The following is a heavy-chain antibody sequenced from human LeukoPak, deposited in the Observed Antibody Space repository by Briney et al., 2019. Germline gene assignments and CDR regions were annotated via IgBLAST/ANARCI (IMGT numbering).Heavy chain of an antibody. CDR2: ISGSGGST. CDR1: GFTFSSYA. CDR3: ASYQLLYGDFDY. D-gene: IGHD2-2*02. J-gene: IGHJ4*02. V-gene: IGHV3-23*01. Sequence: GGSLRLSCAASGFTFSSYAMSWVRQAPGKGLEWVSAISGSGGSTYYADSVKGRFTISRDNSKNTLYLQMNSLRAEDTAVYYCASYQLLYGDFDYWGQGTVVTVSS.